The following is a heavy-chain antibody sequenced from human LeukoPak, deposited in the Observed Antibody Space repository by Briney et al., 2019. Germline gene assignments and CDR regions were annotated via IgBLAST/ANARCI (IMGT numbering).Heavy chain of an antibody. J-gene: IGHJ2*01. Sequence: SETLSLTCTVSGGSIGSYYWSWIRQPAGKGLEWIGRIYTSGSTNYNPSLKSRVTMSVDTSKNQFSLKLSSVTAADTAVYYCARERPIVVVTATPLFDLWGRGTLVTVSS. CDR2: IYTSGST. CDR1: GGSIGSYY. D-gene: IGHD2-21*02. V-gene: IGHV4-4*07. CDR3: ARERPIVVVTATPLFDL.